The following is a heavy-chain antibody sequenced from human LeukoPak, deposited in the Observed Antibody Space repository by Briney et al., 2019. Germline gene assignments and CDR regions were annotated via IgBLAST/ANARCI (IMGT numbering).Heavy chain of an antibody. CDR3: TRVQAGRSGLMDV. CDR2: IDPDGSTT. J-gene: IGHJ6*02. Sequence: GGSLRLSCAASGFTLSDYWMHWVRQVPGEGLVWVSRIDPDGSTTNYADSVKGRFTTSRDNAKNTLYLQMNSLRAEDTALYYCTRVQAGRSGLMDVWGRGTMVTVSS. D-gene: IGHD2-8*02. V-gene: IGHV3-74*01. CDR1: GFTLSDYW.